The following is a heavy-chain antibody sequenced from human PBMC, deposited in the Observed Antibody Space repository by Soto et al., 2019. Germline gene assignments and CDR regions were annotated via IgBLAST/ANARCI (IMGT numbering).Heavy chain of an antibody. Sequence: QPGWSLRLSCAGSGFTFSTYGMHWVRQAPGKGLEWVAVISDDGSEKYYADSVKGRFTISRDNSKNTLYLQMNSLRAEDTAIYYCAKDRQHEVVYYFDYWGQGTLVTVSS. D-gene: IGHD6-13*01. CDR1: GFTFSTYG. J-gene: IGHJ4*02. V-gene: IGHV3-30*18. CDR2: ISDDGSEK. CDR3: AKDRQHEVVYYFDY.